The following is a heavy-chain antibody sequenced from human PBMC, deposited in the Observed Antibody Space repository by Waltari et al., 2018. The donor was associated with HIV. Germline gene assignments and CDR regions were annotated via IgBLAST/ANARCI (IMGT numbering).Heavy chain of an antibody. J-gene: IGHJ1*01. D-gene: IGHD3-9*01. Sequence: LQLKESCPGLVKPSDTLSLTFAVSGAPMRSKTYYWPWMRQSPGERLEWIATIYYTGDTYFVPSLKNRTSISVDSSKNLLSLSLASVTAADTAIYYCARQHAYTSDWFSQASFFNYWGPGTLVTVSS. CDR3: ARQHAYTSDWFSQASFFNY. CDR1: GAPMRSKTYY. V-gene: IGHV4-39*01. CDR2: IYYTGDT.